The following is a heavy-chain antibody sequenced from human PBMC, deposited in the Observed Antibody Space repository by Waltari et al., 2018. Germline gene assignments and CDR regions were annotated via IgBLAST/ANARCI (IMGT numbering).Heavy chain of an antibody. V-gene: IGHV4-30-4*08. CDR1: GGSISSGDYY. CDR3: ARGRRVVEEMARQLGAFDI. D-gene: IGHD2-2*01. CDR2: IYYSGST. Sequence: QVQLQESGPGLVKPSQTLSLTCTVSGGSISSGDYYWSWIRQPPGKGLEWIGYIYYSGSTYYNPSLKSRVTISVDTSKNQFSLKLSSVTAADTAVYYCARGRRVVEEMARQLGAFDIWGQGTMVTVSS. J-gene: IGHJ3*02.